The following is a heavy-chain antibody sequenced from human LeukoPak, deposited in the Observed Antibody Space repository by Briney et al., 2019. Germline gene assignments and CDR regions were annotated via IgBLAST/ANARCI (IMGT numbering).Heavy chain of an antibody. CDR3: ARGVYIAAAQYGY. CDR1: GGSISSYY. CDR2: IYYSGTT. D-gene: IGHD6-13*01. Sequence: PSETLYLTCTVSGGSISSYYWSWIRQPPGKGLEWIGYIYYSGTTNYNPSLKSRVTISVDTSKNQFSLKLSSVTAADTAVYYCARGVYIAAAQYGYWGQGTLVTVSS. V-gene: IGHV4-59*01. J-gene: IGHJ4*02.